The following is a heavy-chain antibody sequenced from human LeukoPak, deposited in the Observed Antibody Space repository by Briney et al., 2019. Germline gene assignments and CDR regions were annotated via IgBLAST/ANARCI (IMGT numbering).Heavy chain of an antibody. CDR2: ISFDGSGQ. J-gene: IGHJ4*02. CDR1: GFTFTAYG. Sequence: GGSLRLSCAASGFTFTAYGMHWVRQAPGKGLEWLAVISFDGSGQYYADSVKGRFTISRDDSKNMLYLQMNSLRVEDTAVYYCARDLNLGSTDSYWGQGTLVTISS. V-gene: IGHV3-30*03. D-gene: IGHD4-4*01. CDR3: ARDLNLGSTDSY.